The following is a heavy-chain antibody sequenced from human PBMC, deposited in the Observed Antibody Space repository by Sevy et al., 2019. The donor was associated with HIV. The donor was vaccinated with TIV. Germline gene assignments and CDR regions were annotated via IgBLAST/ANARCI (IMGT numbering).Heavy chain of an antibody. J-gene: IGHJ3*02. D-gene: IGHD3-22*01. Sequence: GGSLRLSCAASGFTFSSYWMHWVRQAPGKGLVWVSRINSDGSSTSYADSVKGRFTISRDNAKNTLYLQMNSLRAEDTAVYYCARGGNYYDSSVYYYVFPFDIWGQGTMVTVSS. V-gene: IGHV3-74*01. CDR2: INSDGSST. CDR3: ARGGNYYDSSVYYYVFPFDI. CDR1: GFTFSSYW.